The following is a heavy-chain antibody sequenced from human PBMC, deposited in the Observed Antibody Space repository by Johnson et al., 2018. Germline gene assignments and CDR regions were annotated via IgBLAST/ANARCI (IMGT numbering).Heavy chain of an antibody. D-gene: IGHD3-10*01. V-gene: IGHV1-69*12. J-gene: IGHJ6*02. CDR3: ANADFTMVRGVIITFWPLMDV. CDR2: IIPIFGTA. CDR1: GGTFSSYA. Sequence: QVQLGQSGAEVKKPGSSVKVSCKASGGTFSSYAIRWVRQAPGQGLEWLGGIIPIFGTANYAQKFQGRVMITADESTSTADMELSSLRSAATAVYYCANADFTMVRGVIITFWPLMDVWGQGTTVTVSS.